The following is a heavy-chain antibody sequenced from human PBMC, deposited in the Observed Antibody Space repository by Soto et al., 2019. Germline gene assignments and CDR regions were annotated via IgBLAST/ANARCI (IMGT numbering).Heavy chain of an antibody. CDR2: INYSGST. CDR1: GGSFRGYY. J-gene: IGHJ6*03. D-gene: IGHD4-4*01. Sequence: ASETLSLTCAVYGGSFRGYYWSWIRQPPGKGLEWIGDINYSGSTNYNPSLKSRVTISVDTSKNQFSLKLSSVTAADTAVYYCARTDYSIYYYMDVWGKGTTVTVSS. CDR3: ARTDYSIYYYMDV. V-gene: IGHV4-34*01.